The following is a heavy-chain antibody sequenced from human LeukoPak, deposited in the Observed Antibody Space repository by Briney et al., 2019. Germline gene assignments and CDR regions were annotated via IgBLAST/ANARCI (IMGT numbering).Heavy chain of an antibody. Sequence: GSLRLSCAASGFTFSSYGMSWVRQAPGKGLEWVSAISGSGGSTYYADSVKGRFTISRDNSKNTLYLQMNSLRAEDTAVYYCARGTGPTYCGGDCYVAYWGQGTLVTVSS. J-gene: IGHJ4*02. CDR3: ARGTGPTYCGGDCYVAY. CDR1: GFTFSSYG. D-gene: IGHD2-21*02. V-gene: IGHV3-23*01. CDR2: ISGSGGST.